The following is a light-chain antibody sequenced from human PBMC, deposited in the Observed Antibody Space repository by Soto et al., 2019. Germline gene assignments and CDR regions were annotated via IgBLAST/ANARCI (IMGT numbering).Light chain of an antibody. CDR3: CSYAGSSTFVV. J-gene: IGLJ2*01. Sequence: QSALTQPASVSGSPGQSITISCTGTSSVVGSYNLVSWYQQHPGKAPKLMIYEVSKRPSGVSNRFSGSKSGNTASLTISGLQAEDEADYYCCSYAGSSTFVVFGGGTKVTVL. V-gene: IGLV2-23*02. CDR2: EVS. CDR1: SSVVGSYNL.